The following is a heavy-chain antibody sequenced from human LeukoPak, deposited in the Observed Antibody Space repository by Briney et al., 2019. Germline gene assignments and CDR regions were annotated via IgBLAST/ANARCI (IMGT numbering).Heavy chain of an antibody. CDR2: INPNSGGT. CDR1: GYTFTGYY. D-gene: IGHD3-10*01. Sequence: GSSVKVSCKASGYTFTGYYMHWVRQAPGQGLEWMGWINPNSGGTNYAQKFQGRVTMTRDTSISTAYMELSRLRSDDTAVYYCARLYVLLWFGEPDDAFDIWGQGTMVTVSS. J-gene: IGHJ3*02. CDR3: ARLYVLLWFGEPDDAFDI. V-gene: IGHV1-2*02.